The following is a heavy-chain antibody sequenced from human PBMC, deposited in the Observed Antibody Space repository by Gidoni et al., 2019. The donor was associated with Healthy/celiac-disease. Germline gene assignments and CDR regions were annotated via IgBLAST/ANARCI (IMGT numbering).Heavy chain of an antibody. CDR1: GGTFSSST. CDR3: ARVPDIAAAGTRFDY. CDR2: IIPILGIA. Sequence: QVQLVQSGAEVKKPGSSVKVSCKASGGTFSSSTISWVRQAPGQGLEWMGRIIPILGIANYAQKFKGRVTITADKSTSTAYMELSSLRSEDTAVYYCARVPDIAAAGTRFDYWGQGTLVTVSS. D-gene: IGHD6-13*01. J-gene: IGHJ4*02. V-gene: IGHV1-69*02.